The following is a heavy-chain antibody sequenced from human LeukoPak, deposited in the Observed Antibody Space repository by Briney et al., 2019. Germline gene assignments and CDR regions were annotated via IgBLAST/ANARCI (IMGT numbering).Heavy chain of an antibody. V-gene: IGHV3-30*18. CDR3: AKGIYYYDSSGYQEAFDV. CDR2: ISYDGSKK. J-gene: IGHJ3*01. D-gene: IGHD3-22*01. CDR1: GFTFSTYG. Sequence: PGRSLRLSCAASGFTFSTYGMHWVRQAPGKGLDWVAVISYDGSKKYHADSVKGRFTISRDNSKNTLFLQMNSLRAEDTAVYYCAKGIYYYDSSGYQEAFDVWGQGTMVTVSS.